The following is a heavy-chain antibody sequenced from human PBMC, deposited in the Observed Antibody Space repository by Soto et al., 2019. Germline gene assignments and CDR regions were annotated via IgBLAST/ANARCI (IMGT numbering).Heavy chain of an antibody. V-gene: IGHV3-23*01. D-gene: IGHD3-10*01. CDR2: ISGSGGST. J-gene: IGHJ4*02. CDR1: GFTFSSYA. Sequence: PGGSLRLSCAASGFTFSSYAMSWVHQAPGKGLEWVSAISGSGGSTYYADSVKGRFTISRDNSKNTLYLQMNSLRAEDTAVYYCAKDSGDQYGSGIYYFDDWGQGTPVTVSS. CDR3: AKDSGDQYGSGIYYFDD.